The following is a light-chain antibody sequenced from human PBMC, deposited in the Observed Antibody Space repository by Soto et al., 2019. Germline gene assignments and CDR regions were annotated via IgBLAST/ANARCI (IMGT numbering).Light chain of an antibody. CDR1: QRISVW. CDR2: TAS. V-gene: IGKV1-5*03. J-gene: IGKJ1*01. Sequence: DIQMTKSPSTLSASVGARVTITCRASQRISVWLAWYQQKAGKAPNLLIYTASRLESGVPSRFSGSGSETEFTLTISGLQPGDSATYYCQPYNSYSPTFGQGTKVEV. CDR3: QPYNSYSPT.